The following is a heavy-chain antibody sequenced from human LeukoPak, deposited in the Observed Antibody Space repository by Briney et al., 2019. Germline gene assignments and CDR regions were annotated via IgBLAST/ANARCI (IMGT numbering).Heavy chain of an antibody. CDR2: INWNGGST. CDR1: GFTFDDYG. V-gene: IGHV3-20*04. J-gene: IGHJ4*02. Sequence: GGSLRLSCAASGFTFDDYGMSWVRQAPGKGLAWVSGINWNGGSTGYADSVKGRFTISRDNAKNSLYLQMNSLRAEDTALYYCARVNYGSGSYTYYFDYWGQGTLVTVSS. D-gene: IGHD3-10*01. CDR3: ARVNYGSGSYTYYFDY.